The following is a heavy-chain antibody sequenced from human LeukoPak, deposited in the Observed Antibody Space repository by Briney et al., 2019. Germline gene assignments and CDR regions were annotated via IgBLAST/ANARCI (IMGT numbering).Heavy chain of an antibody. CDR1: GGTFSSYA. V-gene: IGHV1-69*13. D-gene: IGHD6-13*01. J-gene: IGHJ3*02. Sequence: ASVKVSCKASGGTFSSYAISWVRQAPGQGLEWMGGIIPIFGTANYAQKFQGRVTITAGESTSTAYMELSSLRSEDTAVYYCARGSSWEANAFDIWGQGTMVTVSS. CDR2: IIPIFGTA. CDR3: ARGSSWEANAFDI.